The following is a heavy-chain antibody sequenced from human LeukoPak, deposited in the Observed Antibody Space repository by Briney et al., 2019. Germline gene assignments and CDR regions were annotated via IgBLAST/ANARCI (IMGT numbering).Heavy chain of an antibody. D-gene: IGHD1-14*01. CDR3: ASGRTWVPDPIDY. CDR1: GFIFSNYE. J-gene: IGHJ4*02. Sequence: PGGSLRLSCAASGFIFSNYEMNWVRQAPGKGLEWVSYISSSGNTIYYADSVKGRFTISRDNAKNSLYLQMNSLRAEDTAVYYCASGRTWVPDPIDYWGQGTLVTVSS. V-gene: IGHV3-48*03. CDR2: ISSSGNTI.